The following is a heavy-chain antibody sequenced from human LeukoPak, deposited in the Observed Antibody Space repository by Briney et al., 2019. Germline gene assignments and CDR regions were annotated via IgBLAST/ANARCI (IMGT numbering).Heavy chain of an antibody. Sequence: SVKVSCKASGGTFSSYAINWVRQAPGQGLEWMGGIIPIFGTANYAQKFQGRVTITADESTSTAYMELSSLRSDDTAVYFCARKPTAAALDYWGQGTLVTVSS. V-gene: IGHV1-69*01. J-gene: IGHJ4*02. D-gene: IGHD2-2*01. CDR1: GGTFSSYA. CDR2: IIPIFGTA. CDR3: ARKPTAAALDY.